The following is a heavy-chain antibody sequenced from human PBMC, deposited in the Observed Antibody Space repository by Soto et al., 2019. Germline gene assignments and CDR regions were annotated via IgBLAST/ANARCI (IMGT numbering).Heavy chain of an antibody. D-gene: IGHD1-7*01. CDR3: GRDPLPGTSHFDY. J-gene: IGHJ4*02. CDR1: GFTFSSYS. Sequence: EVQLVESGGGLVQPGGSLRLSCAASGFTFSSYSMNWVRQAPGKGLEWISYIGSSSGSIYYADSVKGRFTISRDNAKNSVYLQMNSLRDEDTAVYYCGRDPLPGTSHFDYWGQGTLVTVSS. V-gene: IGHV3-48*02. CDR2: IGSSSGSI.